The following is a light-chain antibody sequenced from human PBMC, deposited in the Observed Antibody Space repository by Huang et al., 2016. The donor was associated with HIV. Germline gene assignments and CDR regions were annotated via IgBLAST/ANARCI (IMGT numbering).Light chain of an antibody. V-gene: IGKV3-15*01. J-gene: IGKJ4*01. CDR1: RSVSTN. CDR3: HQYNNWLLS. Sequence: EIVMTQSPATLSVSPGERVTLSCRANRSVSTNLAWYQQIPGQAPRLLIYGSSTRAPCIPARFSGSGSGTDFSLTISSLQSEDFALYYCHQYNNWLLSFGGGTRVDI. CDR2: GSS.